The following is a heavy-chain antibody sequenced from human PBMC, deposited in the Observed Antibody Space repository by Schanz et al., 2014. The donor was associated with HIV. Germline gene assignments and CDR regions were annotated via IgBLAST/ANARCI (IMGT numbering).Heavy chain of an antibody. D-gene: IGHD4-17*01. J-gene: IGHJ6*02. CDR1: GFA. V-gene: IGHV3-23*01. CDR3: ARRDYGDYYYYYGMDV. CDR2: FGVSGTTT. Sequence: EVQLLESGGGVVQPGGSLRLSCVGSGFAMSWVRQAPGKGLEWIATFGVSGTTTNFADSVKGRFTISRDNSKNTLYLQMNSLRAEDTAVYYCARRDYGDYYYYYGMDVWGQGTTVTVSS.